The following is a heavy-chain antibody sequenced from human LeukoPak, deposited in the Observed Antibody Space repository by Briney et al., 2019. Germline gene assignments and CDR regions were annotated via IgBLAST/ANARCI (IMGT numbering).Heavy chain of an antibody. CDR3: AKETYYDSSGYYAGGY. D-gene: IGHD3-22*01. Sequence: GGSLRLSCAASGFTFSSYAMSWVRQAPGKGLEWVSAISGSGGSTYYADSVKGRFTLSRDNSKNALYLQMNSLRAEDTAVYYCAKETYYDSSGYYAGGYWGQGTLVTVSS. CDR1: GFTFSSYA. J-gene: IGHJ4*02. CDR2: ISGSGGST. V-gene: IGHV3-23*01.